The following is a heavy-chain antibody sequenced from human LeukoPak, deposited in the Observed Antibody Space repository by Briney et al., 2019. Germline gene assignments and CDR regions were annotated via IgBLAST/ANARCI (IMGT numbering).Heavy chain of an antibody. CDR3: AGLAPHRPLDY. CDR1: GFTFSSYS. D-gene: IGHD1-14*01. Sequence: GGSLRLSCAASGFTFSSYSMNWVRQAPGKGLEWVSVIYSGGSTYYADSVKGRFTISRDNSKNTLYLQMNSLRAEDTAVYYCAGLAPHRPLDYWGQGTPVTVSS. CDR2: IYSGGST. J-gene: IGHJ4*02. V-gene: IGHV3-53*01.